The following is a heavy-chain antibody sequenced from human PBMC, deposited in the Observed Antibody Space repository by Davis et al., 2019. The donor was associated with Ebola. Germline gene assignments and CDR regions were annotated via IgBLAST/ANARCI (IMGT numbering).Heavy chain of an antibody. D-gene: IGHD1-20*01. Sequence: PSETLSLTCAVYGGSFSGYYWSWIRQPPGKGLEWIGEINHSGSTNYNPSLKSRVTISVDTSKNQFSLKLSSVTAADTAVYYCARGTNWNDEDWGQGTLVTVSS. CDR1: GGSFSGYY. CDR2: INHSGST. V-gene: IGHV4-34*01. J-gene: IGHJ4*02. CDR3: ARGTNWNDED.